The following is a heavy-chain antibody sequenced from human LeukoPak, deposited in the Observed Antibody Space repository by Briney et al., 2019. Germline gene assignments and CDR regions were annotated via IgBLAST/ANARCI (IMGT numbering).Heavy chain of an antibody. CDR1: GGSFSGYY. V-gene: IGHV4-34*01. CDR3: ARGPPLYSSSWRARGAFDI. CDR2: INHSGST. J-gene: IGHJ3*02. D-gene: IGHD6-13*01. Sequence: SETLSLTCAVCGGSFSGYYWSWIRQPPGKGLEWIGEINHSGSTNYNPSLTSRVTISVDTSKNQFSLKLSSVTAADTAVYYCARGPPLYSSSWRARGAFDIWGQGTMVTVSS.